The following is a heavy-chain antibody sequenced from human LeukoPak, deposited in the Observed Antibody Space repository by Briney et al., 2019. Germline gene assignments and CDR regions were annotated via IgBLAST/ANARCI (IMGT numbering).Heavy chain of an antibody. CDR3: ARGRSSSSMVGRDWFDP. CDR2: ISAYNGNT. J-gene: IGHJ5*02. D-gene: IGHD6-6*01. Sequence: GASVKVSCNAFGGTLNNYVISWVRQAPGQGLEWMGWISAYNGNTNYAQKLQGRVTMTTDTSTSTAYMELRSLRSDDTAVYYCARGRSSSSMVGRDWFDPWGQGTLVTVSS. V-gene: IGHV1-18*01. CDR1: GGTLNNYV.